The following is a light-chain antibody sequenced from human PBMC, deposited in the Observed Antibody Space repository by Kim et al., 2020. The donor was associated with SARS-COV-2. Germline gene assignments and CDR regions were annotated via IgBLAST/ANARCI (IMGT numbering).Light chain of an antibody. CDR3: QVWDSSSDHVV. Sequence: APGKTARITCGGHNIGTKGVHWYQQKPGQAPVLVIYYDSDRPSGIPERFSGSNSGNTATLTITRVEAGDEADYYCQVWDSSSDHVVFGGGTQLTVL. V-gene: IGLV3-21*04. CDR1: NIGTKG. J-gene: IGLJ2*01. CDR2: YDS.